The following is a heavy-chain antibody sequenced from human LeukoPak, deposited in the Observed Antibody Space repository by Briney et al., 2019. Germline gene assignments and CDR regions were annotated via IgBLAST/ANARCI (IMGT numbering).Heavy chain of an antibody. J-gene: IGHJ3*01. V-gene: IGHV3-21*04. Sequence: NPGGSLRLSCAASGFSFNRYTMNWVRQAPGRGPEWVASVSSTGEYTYYGDSVKGRFTISRDNTENSPSLQMNSLRAEDTALYYCASPYSTSWNDAFDAWGRGTMVTASS. D-gene: IGHD6-13*01. CDR3: ASPYSTSWNDAFDA. CDR1: GFSFNRYT. CDR2: VSSTGEYT.